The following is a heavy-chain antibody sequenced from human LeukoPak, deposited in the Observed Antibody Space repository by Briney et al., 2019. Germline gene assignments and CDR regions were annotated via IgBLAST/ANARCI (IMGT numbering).Heavy chain of an antibody. D-gene: IGHD6-13*01. CDR1: GYSISSGYY. CDR2: IYHSGST. J-gene: IGHJ5*02. V-gene: IGHV4-38-2*02. Sequence: SETLSLTCTVSGYSISSGYYWGWMRQPPGKGLEWIGSIYHSGSTYYNPSLKSRVTISVDTSKNQFSLKLSSVTAADTAVYYCARDRGSSWYRGWFDPWGQGTLVTVSS. CDR3: ARDRGSSWYRGWFDP.